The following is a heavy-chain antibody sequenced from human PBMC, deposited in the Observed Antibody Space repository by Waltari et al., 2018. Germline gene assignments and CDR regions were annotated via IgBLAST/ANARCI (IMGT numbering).Heavy chain of an antibody. D-gene: IGHD1-1*01. V-gene: IGHV4-4*02. CDR2: VRGDGKT. CDR1: GDSMSTSDY. J-gene: IGHJ4*02. CDR3: ARDRGRGLYLDT. Sequence: QLQLQESGPGLVKPSGTLSLLCAVSGDSMSTSDYWGWVRQPPGKGLGWIGQVRGDGKTNDTPSIASRVTMSLDTSTYHFGLKLTSATAADTALYYCARDRGRGLYLDTWGQGTLVSVSP.